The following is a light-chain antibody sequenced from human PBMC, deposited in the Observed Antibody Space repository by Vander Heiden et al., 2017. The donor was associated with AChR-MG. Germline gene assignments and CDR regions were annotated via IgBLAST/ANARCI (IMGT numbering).Light chain of an antibody. Sequence: VLTQSPGTLSLSPGERATLSCRASQSDSYNSLVWYQQKPGQTPRLLMYGASSRATGIPDRFSGTGSGTEFTLTVTRMEPEDFAVYYCQRYGGSQGYIYGPGTKLEL. CDR3: QRYGGSQGYI. J-gene: IGKJ2*01. CDR1: QSDSYNS. V-gene: IGKV3-20*01. CDR2: GAS.